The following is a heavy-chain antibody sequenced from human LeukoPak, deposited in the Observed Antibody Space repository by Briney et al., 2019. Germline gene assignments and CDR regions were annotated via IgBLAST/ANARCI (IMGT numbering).Heavy chain of an antibody. J-gene: IGHJ4*02. Sequence: AAVKVSCKASGYTFTSHGISWVRQAPAPGIEWMGWISAYNGNTNYAQKLQGRVTMTTDTSTSTAYMELRSLRSDDTAVYYCAKGVRFGDEFELFDYWGQGTLVTVSS. CDR2: ISAYNGNT. D-gene: IGHD3-10*01. V-gene: IGHV1-18*01. CDR3: AKGVRFGDEFELFDY. CDR1: GYTFTSHG.